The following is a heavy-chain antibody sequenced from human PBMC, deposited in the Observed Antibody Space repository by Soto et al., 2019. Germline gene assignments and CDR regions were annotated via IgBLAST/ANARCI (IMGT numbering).Heavy chain of an antibody. V-gene: IGHV4-4*07. D-gene: IGHD1-26*01. CDR1: CGPMTGYF. CDR2: IYTSGTT. J-gene: IGHJ3*01. Sequence: HVQLQESGPGLVRPSETLSLKCNVSCGPMTGYFWSWFRLSDGKVLEWIGRIYTSGTTNYNPSFKSRVTMSVDASWTHFSLRLTSVTAADSALYYCATATNPWAFDVWGPGTMVSVS. CDR3: ATATNPWAFDV.